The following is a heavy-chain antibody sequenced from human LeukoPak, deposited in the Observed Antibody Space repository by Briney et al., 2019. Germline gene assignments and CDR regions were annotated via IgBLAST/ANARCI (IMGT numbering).Heavy chain of an antibody. CDR2: ISGDGSGT. D-gene: IGHD2-15*01. CDR1: RYPFRNYH. Sequence: GGSLSLSCAASRYPFRNYHMHCVRQAPGKGLVGLSSISGDGSGTHYAVSVKGRFPISRDNVKNTLYLQMNSLRAEDTAVYYCASRYCSGANWPPPWGHGTLVTVSS. J-gene: IGHJ5*02. CDR3: ASRYCSGANWPPP. V-gene: IGHV3-74*01.